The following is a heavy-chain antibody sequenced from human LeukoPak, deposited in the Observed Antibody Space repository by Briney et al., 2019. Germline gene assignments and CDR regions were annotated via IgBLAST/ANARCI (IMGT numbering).Heavy chain of an antibody. D-gene: IGHD4-17*01. CDR1: GFTVSSNY. J-gene: IGHJ4*02. V-gene: IGHV3-53*01. CDR2: IYSGGST. Sequence: GGSLRLSCAASGFTVSSNYMSWVRLAPGKGLEWVSVIYSGGSTYYADSVKGRFTISRDNSKNTLYLQMNSLRAEETAVYYCARGAMTTVTPLLYWGQGTLVTVSS. CDR3: ARGAMTTVTPLLY.